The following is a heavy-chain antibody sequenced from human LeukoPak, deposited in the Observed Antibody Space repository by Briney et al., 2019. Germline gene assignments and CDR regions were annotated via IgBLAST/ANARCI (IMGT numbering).Heavy chain of an antibody. CDR3: VRGVPVRYYYYMDV. CDR2: IYTSGST. J-gene: IGHJ6*03. CDR1: GGSISSYY. Sequence: PSETLSLTWTVSGGSISSYYWSWIRQPAGKGLEWIGRIYTSGSTNYNPSLKRRVTMSVDTSKNQFSLKLSSVTAADTAVYYCVRGVPVRYYYYMDVWGKGTTVTVSS. V-gene: IGHV4-4*07. D-gene: IGHD1-1*01.